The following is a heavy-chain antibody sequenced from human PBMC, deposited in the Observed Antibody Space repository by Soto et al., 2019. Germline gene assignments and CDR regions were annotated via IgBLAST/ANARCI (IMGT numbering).Heavy chain of an antibody. V-gene: IGHV1-18*04. D-gene: IGHD2-2*02. Sequence: QEQLVQSGGEMKKPGASVRVSCKASGYTFTKYGITWVRQAPGQGLEWMGWIGVYNGKTNYARKLQGRVIMTADTSASTAYMELRSLRSDDTAVYYCSRARYCTSPSCYNHYYYGMDIW. CDR3: SRARYCTSPSCYNHYYYGMDI. CDR1: GYTFTKYG. J-gene: IGHJ6*01. CDR2: IGVYNGKT.